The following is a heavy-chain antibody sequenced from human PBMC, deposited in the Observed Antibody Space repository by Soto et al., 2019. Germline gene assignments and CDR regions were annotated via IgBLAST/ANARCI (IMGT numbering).Heavy chain of an antibody. CDR2: IDWDDDK. CDR3: AREEVTGAAFDL. Sequence: SGPTLVNPTQTLTLTCTFSGFSLSTSGMRVGWIRQPPGKALEWLARIDWDDDKFYSTSLKTRLTISKDTSKNQVVLTMTNMDPVDTATYYCAREEVTGAAFDLWGQGTMVTVSS. J-gene: IGHJ3*01. V-gene: IGHV2-70*04. D-gene: IGHD2-21*02. CDR1: GFSLSTSGMR.